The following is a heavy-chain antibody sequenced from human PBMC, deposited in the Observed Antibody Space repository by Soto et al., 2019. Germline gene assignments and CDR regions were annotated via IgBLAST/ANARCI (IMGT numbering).Heavy chain of an antibody. CDR2: IIPIFGTA. J-gene: IGHJ6*02. V-gene: IGHV1-69*06. CDR3: ARASRITIFGVDIYDYYGMDF. D-gene: IGHD3-3*01. Sequence: QVQLVQSGAEVKKPGSSVKVSCKASGGTFSSYAISWVRQAPGQGLEWLGGIIPIFGTANYAQKFQGRVTITACKSTITAYMDMSRLRSEHTAVSYCARASRITIFGVDIYDYYGMDFWGQGTTVTVSS. CDR1: GGTFSSYA.